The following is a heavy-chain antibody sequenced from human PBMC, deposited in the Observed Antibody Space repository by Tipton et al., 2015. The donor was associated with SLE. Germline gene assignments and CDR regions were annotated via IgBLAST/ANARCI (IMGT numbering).Heavy chain of an antibody. V-gene: IGHV4-39*07. CDR3: ARVALDSYSSSWSEYFQH. J-gene: IGHJ1*01. Sequence: TLSLTCTVSGGSISSSSYYWGWIRQPPGKGLEWIGEINHSGSTNYNPSLKSRVTISVDTSKNQFSLKLRSVTAADTAVYYCARVALDSYSSSWSEYFQHWGQGTLVTVSS. CDR1: GGSISSSSYY. D-gene: IGHD6-13*01. CDR2: INHSGST.